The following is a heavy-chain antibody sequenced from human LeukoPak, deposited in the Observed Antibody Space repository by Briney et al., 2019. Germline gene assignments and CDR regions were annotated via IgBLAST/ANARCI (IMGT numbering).Heavy chain of an antibody. J-gene: IGHJ4*02. CDR1: GGSISSYY. CDR3: ARKENVYYYFDY. Sequence: SETLSLTCTVSGGSISSYYWSWIRQPPGKGLECIGYIYYSGSTNYNPSLQSRVTMSVDTSKNQFSLKLSSVTAVDTAVYYCARKENVYYYFDYWGQGTLVTVSS. V-gene: IGHV4-59*12. D-gene: IGHD3-10*01. CDR2: IYYSGST.